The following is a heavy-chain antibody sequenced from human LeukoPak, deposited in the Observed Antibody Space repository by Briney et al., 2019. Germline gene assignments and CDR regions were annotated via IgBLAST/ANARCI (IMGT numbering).Heavy chain of an antibody. J-gene: IGHJ4*02. CDR3: ARDYYYDSSGYPFDY. Sequence: PSETLSLTCTVSGGSISSYYWSWIRQPAGKGLEWIGRIYTSGSTNYNPSLKRRVTISVDTSKNQFSLKLSSVTAADTAVYYCARDYYYDSSGYPFDYWGQGTLVTVSS. V-gene: IGHV4-4*07. D-gene: IGHD3-22*01. CDR1: GGSISSYY. CDR2: IYTSGST.